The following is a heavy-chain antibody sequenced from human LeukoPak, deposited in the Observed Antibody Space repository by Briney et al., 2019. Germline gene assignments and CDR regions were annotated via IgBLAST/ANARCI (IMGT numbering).Heavy chain of an antibody. D-gene: IGHD3-16*01. V-gene: IGHV3-21*01. CDR2: ISSSGSYI. J-gene: IGHJ1*01. Sequence: PGGSLRLSCAASGFTFSNCSMNWVRQAPGKGLEWVSSISSSGSYIYYADSVKGRFTISRDNAKNSLYLQMNSLRAGDTAVYYCARESSYGEYFQHWGQGTLVTVSS. CDR1: GFTFSNCS. CDR3: ARESSYGEYFQH.